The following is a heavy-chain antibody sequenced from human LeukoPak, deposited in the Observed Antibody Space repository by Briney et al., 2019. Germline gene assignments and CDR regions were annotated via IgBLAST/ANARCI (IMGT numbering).Heavy chain of an antibody. Sequence: ASVKVSCKATGYTFTSYDINWVRQASGQGLEWMGWMNPNSGNTGYAQKFQGRVTMTRNTSISTAYMELSSLRSEDTAVYYCARGGGKTYAFDIWGQGTMVTVSS. J-gene: IGHJ3*02. CDR2: MNPNSGNT. V-gene: IGHV1-8*01. D-gene: IGHD3-16*01. CDR1: GYTFTSYD. CDR3: ARGGGKTYAFDI.